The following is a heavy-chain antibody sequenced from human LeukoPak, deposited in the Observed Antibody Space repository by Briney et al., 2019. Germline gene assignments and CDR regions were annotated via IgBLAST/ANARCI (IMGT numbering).Heavy chain of an antibody. D-gene: IGHD3-10*01. J-gene: IGHJ3*02. CDR3: ARVAITMVRGVTFNALDI. CDR2: IWYDGSNK. Sequence: GGSLRLSCAASGFTFSSYGMHWVRQAPGKGLEWVAVIWYDGSNKYYADSVKGRFTISRDNAKNSLYLQMNSLRAEDTAVYYCARVAITMVRGVTFNALDIWGQGTMVTVSS. V-gene: IGHV3-33*01. CDR1: GFTFSSYG.